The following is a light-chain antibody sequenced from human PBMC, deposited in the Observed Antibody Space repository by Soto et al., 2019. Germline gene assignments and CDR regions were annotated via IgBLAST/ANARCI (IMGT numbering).Light chain of an antibody. J-gene: IGLJ2*01. CDR3: SSYAGSNKVGVV. Sequence: QSALTQPPSASGSPGQSVTISCTGTSSDVGGYNYVSWYQQHPGKAPKLMIYDVSKRPSGVPDRFSGSKSGNTASLTVSGLQAEDEADYYCSSYAGSNKVGVVFGGGTKVTVL. CDR1: SSDVGGYNY. CDR2: DVS. V-gene: IGLV2-8*01.